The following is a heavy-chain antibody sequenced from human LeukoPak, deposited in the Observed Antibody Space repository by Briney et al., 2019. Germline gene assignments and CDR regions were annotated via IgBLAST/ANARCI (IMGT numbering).Heavy chain of an antibody. Sequence: SETLSLTCAVYGGSFSGYYWSWIRQPPGKGLEWIGEINHSGSTNYNPSLKSRVTISVDTSKNQFSLKLSSVTAADTAVYYCASIGSGSDCWGQGTLVTVSS. CDR3: ASIGSGSDC. D-gene: IGHD2-15*01. CDR2: INHSGST. V-gene: IGHV4-34*01. J-gene: IGHJ4*02. CDR1: GGSFSGYY.